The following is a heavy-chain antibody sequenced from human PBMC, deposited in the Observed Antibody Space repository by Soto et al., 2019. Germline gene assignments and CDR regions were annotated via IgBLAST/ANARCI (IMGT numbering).Heavy chain of an antibody. V-gene: IGHV3-23*01. J-gene: IGHJ4*02. CDR3: AKDARRTDGWYYFDY. CDR2: LSDRGDTT. Sequence: GGSLRLSCSASGFTFRYYAIGWGRQAPGKGLEWVSVLSDRGDTTYYADSVRGRFTISRDNSNNALFLQMSSLRDEDTAIYYCAKDARRTDGWYYFDYWGQGALVTVSS. CDR1: GFTFRYYA. D-gene: IGHD6-19*01.